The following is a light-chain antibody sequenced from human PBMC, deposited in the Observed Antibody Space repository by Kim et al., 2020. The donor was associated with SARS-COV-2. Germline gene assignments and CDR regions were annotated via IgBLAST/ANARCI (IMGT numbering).Light chain of an antibody. V-gene: IGKV1-NL1*01. J-gene: IGKJ4*01. CDR1: QAISNS. CDR3: LQYYSSPLT. Sequence: SVGDRVTISCRASQAISNSVAWYQQKPGKAPDLLLYTASRLESGVPSRFSGSGSGTNSILTISSLQPEDFATYYCLQYYSSPLTFGGGTKVDIK. CDR2: TAS.